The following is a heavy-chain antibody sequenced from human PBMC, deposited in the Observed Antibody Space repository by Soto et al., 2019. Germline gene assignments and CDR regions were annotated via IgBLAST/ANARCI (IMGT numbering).Heavy chain of an antibody. CDR1: GGSISSGDYY. V-gene: IGHV4-30-4*01. J-gene: IGHJ6*02. CDR3: ARDMVRGVMLGSGLEVGGMDV. CDR2: IYYSGST. D-gene: IGHD3-10*01. Sequence: QVQLQESGPGLVKPSQTLSLTCTVSGGSISSGDYYWSWIRQPPGKGLEWIGYIYYSGSTYYNPSLKRRVTISVDTSKNQFSLKLISVTAADTAVYYCARDMVRGVMLGSGLEVGGMDVWGQGTTVTVSS.